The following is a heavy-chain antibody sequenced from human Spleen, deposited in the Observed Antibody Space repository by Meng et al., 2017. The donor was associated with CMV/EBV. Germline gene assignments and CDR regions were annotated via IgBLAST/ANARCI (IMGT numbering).Heavy chain of an antibody. V-gene: IGHV1-69*05. Sequence: SVKVSCKASGGTFSSYAISWVRQAPGQGLEWMGGIIPIFGTANYAQKFQGRVTITTDESTSTAYMELSSLRSEDTAVYYCAVTVGATKSYYYYYGMDVWGQGTTVTVSS. J-gene: IGHJ6*02. CDR1: GGTFSSYA. CDR2: IIPIFGTA. D-gene: IGHD1-26*01. CDR3: AVTVGATKSYYYYYGMDV.